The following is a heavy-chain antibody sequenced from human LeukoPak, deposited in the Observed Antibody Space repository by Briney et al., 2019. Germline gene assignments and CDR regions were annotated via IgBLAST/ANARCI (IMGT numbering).Heavy chain of an antibody. D-gene: IGHD1-1*01. J-gene: IGHJ6*03. CDR2: ITSSSSYT. Sequence: GGSLRLSCAASGFTFSSYSMNWVRQAPGKGLEWISSITSSSSYTFYADSVKGRFTISRDNAKNSLYLQMNSLRVEDTAVYYCARDPYNGAYSEGYYYYYMDVWGKGTTVTVSS. CDR1: GFTFSSYS. CDR3: ARDPYNGAYSEGYYYYYMDV. V-gene: IGHV3-21*01.